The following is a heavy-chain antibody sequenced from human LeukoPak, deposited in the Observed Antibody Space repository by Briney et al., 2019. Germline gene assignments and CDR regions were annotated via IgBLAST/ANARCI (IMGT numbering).Heavy chain of an antibody. D-gene: IGHD2-21*02. Sequence: PSETLSLTCTVSGGSISSSSYYWGWIRQPPGKGLEWIGSIYYSGSTYYNPSLKSRVTISVDTSKNQFSLKLSSVTAADTAVYYCARRDPEAGYGMDVWGQGTTITVSS. CDR2: IYYSGST. J-gene: IGHJ6*02. V-gene: IGHV4-39*07. CDR1: GGSISSSSYY. CDR3: ARRDPEAGYGMDV.